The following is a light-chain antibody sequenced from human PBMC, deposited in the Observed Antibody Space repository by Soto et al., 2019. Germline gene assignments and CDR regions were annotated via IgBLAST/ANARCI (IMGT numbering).Light chain of an antibody. CDR1: QRISSD. CDR3: QQYDYWPRT. V-gene: IGKV3-15*01. J-gene: IGKJ1*01. Sequence: EVVMTQSPATLSVSAGESATLFCRASQRISSDKLAWYQQKPGQAPRLLLLGVSIRATGIPARIRGRGSGTDFSLTISTLQSEDFAVYYCQQYDYWPRTFGQGTKVDNK. CDR2: GVS.